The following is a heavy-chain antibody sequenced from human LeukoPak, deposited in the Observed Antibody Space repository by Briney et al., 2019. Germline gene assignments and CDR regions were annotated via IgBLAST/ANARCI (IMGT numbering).Heavy chain of an antibody. Sequence: GGSLRLSCAASGFTFSSYEMNWVRQAPGKGLEWVSYISSSGSTIYYADSVKGRFTISRDNAKNSLYLQMNSLRAEDTAVYYCARVLGYSSSWYYYYMDVWGKGTTVTISS. CDR2: ISSSGSTI. CDR1: GFTFSSYE. D-gene: IGHD6-13*01. CDR3: ARVLGYSSSWYYYYMDV. V-gene: IGHV3-48*03. J-gene: IGHJ6*03.